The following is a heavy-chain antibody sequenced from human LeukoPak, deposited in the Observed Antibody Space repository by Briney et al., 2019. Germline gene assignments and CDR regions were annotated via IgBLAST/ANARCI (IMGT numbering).Heavy chain of an antibody. Sequence: PGGSLRLSCAASGFTFSSYAMSWVRQAPGKGLEWVSAISGSGGSTYYADSVKGRFTISRDNSKNTLYLQMNSLRAEDTAVYFCAKAADHYGSGSYYNGDYWGQGTLVTVSS. V-gene: IGHV3-23*01. CDR2: ISGSGGST. CDR3: AKAADHYGSGSYYNGDY. CDR1: GFTFSSYA. D-gene: IGHD3-10*01. J-gene: IGHJ4*02.